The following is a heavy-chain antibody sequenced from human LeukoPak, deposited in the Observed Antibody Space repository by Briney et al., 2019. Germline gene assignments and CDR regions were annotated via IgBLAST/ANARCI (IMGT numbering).Heavy chain of an antibody. Sequence: PGGSLRLSCAASGFTFSSYAMHWVRQAPGKGLEWVAVISYDGSNKYYADSVKGRFTISRDNSKNTLYLQMNSLRAEDTAVYYCAKDAGHSSSSENNWFDPWGQGTLVTVSS. V-gene: IGHV3-30*07. CDR3: AKDAGHSSSSENNWFDP. D-gene: IGHD6-6*01. CDR1: GFTFSSYA. J-gene: IGHJ5*02. CDR2: ISYDGSNK.